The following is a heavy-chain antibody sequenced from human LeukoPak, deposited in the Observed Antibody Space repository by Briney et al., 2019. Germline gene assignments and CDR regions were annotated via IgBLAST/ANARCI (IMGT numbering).Heavy chain of an antibody. Sequence: KPGGSLRLSCAASGFTFSSYAMNWVRQAPGKGLEWVALISYDGSNKNYADSVKGRFTISRDNSKNTLYLQMNSLRAEDTAVYYCARDKEGVGATRLDYWGQGTLVTVSS. V-gene: IGHV3-30-3*01. CDR2: ISYDGSNK. J-gene: IGHJ4*02. CDR3: ARDKEGVGATRLDY. D-gene: IGHD1-26*01. CDR1: GFTFSSYA.